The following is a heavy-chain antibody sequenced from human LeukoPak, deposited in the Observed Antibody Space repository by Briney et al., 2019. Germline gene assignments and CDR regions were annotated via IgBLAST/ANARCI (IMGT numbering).Heavy chain of an antibody. CDR2: INQDGSEK. CDR1: GFTFSNSA. Sequence: GGSLRLSCAASGFTFSNSAMHWVRPAPGQGREWVANINQDGSEKYYLDSAKGRFTISRDNARNSLYLQVNSLRAEDTAVYYCARGGTSGYSSTRHFWGGNYYFDYWGQGSLVTVSS. J-gene: IGHJ4*02. V-gene: IGHV3-7*01. D-gene: IGHD2-2*01. CDR3: ARGGTSGYSSTRHFWGGNYYFDY.